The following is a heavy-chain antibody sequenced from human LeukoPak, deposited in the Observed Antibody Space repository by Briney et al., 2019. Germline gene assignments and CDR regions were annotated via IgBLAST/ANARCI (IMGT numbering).Heavy chain of an antibody. Sequence: GGSLRLSCAASKFTFSSYWMHWVGHAPGKGLVWVSRINPDGSTTNYADSVKGRFTISRDNAKNTLYLQMNSLRAEDTAVYYCARVLLGSWDWFDPWGQGTLVTVSS. D-gene: IGHD3-10*01. J-gene: IGHJ5*02. CDR1: KFTFSSYW. CDR3: ARVLLGSWDWFDP. CDR2: INPDGSTT. V-gene: IGHV3-74*01.